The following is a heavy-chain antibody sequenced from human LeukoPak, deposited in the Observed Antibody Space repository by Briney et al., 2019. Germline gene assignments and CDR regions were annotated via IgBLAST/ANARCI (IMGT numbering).Heavy chain of an antibody. CDR1: GFTFSNYA. V-gene: IGHV3-23*01. D-gene: IGHD3-9*01. J-gene: IGHJ4*02. CDR3: AKWGDYDVLTGYYVSDY. CDR2: ITGGGSGI. Sequence: GGSLRLSCAASGFTFSNYAMSWVRQAPGKGLEWVSAITGGGSGIYYADSMKSRFTISRDNSKNTLYLQINSLRAEDTAVYYCAKWGDYDVLTGYYVSDYWGRGTLVTVSS.